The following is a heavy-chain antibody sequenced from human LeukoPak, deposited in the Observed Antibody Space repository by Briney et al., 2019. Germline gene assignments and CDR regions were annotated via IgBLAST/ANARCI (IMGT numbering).Heavy chain of an antibody. CDR1: AFTFSGYT. D-gene: IGHD3-10*01. Sequence: PGGSLRLSCSASAFTFSGYTMNWVRQAPGKGLEWVSSISSTSGYIYYADSLKGRFTIPRDNAKNSLYLQMNTLRAEDTAVYYCARGRGGNYFDYWGQGTLVTVAS. CDR2: ISSTSGYI. J-gene: IGHJ4*02. V-gene: IGHV3-21*01. CDR3: ARGRGGNYFDY.